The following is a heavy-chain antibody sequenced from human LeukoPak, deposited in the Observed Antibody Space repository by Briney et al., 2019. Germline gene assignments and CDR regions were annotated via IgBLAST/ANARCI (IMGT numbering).Heavy chain of an antibody. J-gene: IGHJ5*02. V-gene: IGHV4-59*02. CDR2: ISYTGT. CDR1: GGSVTDYY. CDR3: ARSWFGP. Sequence: SETLSLTCTVYGGSVTDYYWSWVRQSPGKGLEWIGYISYTGTSYNPSLKSRVTISADTSKSQFSLKLISVTAADTAVHYCARSWFGPWGPGTLVTVSS.